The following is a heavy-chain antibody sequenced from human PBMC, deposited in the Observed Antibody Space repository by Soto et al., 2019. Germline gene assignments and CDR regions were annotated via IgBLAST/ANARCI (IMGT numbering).Heavy chain of an antibody. CDR2: ISASGDNT. V-gene: IGHV3-23*01. D-gene: IGHD6-19*01. J-gene: IGHJ4*02. Sequence: GGSLRFSCAASGFTFSSHAMRWVRQAPGKGLEWVSSISASGDNTYYADPVQGRFTISRDNSRNTLYLQMNSLRPEDTAVYYCARISSYSSGKYYFDSWGQGTLVTVSS. CDR1: GFTFSSHA. CDR3: ARISSYSSGKYYFDS.